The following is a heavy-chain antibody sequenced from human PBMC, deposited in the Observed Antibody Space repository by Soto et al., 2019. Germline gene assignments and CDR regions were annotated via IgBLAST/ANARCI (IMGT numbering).Heavy chain of an antibody. V-gene: IGHV3-23*01. J-gene: IGHJ4*02. CDR2: ISGSGGST. CDR1: GFTFSTYA. Sequence: EVQLLESGGGLVQPGGSLRLSCAASGFTFSTYAMSWVRQAPGKGLEWVSAISGSGGSTYYTDSVKGRFTISRDNSKNTLYLQMNSLRADDTAVYYCAKSPHYDILTGYYFYFDYWGQGTLVTVSS. CDR3: AKSPHYDILTGYYFYFDY. D-gene: IGHD3-9*01.